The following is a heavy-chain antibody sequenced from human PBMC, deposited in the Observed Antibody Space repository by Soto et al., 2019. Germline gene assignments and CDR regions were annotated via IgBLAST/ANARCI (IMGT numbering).Heavy chain of an antibody. J-gene: IGHJ6*02. D-gene: IGHD3-9*01. Sequence: GGSLRLSCAASGFTFSSYGMHWVRQAPGKGLEWVAVIWYDGSNKYYADSVKGRFTIARDNSKNTLYLQMNSLRAEDTAVYYCARGRHVHWFAAVRGGYYGMDVWGQGTTVTVAS. CDR3: ARGRHVHWFAAVRGGYYGMDV. CDR1: GFTFSSYG. V-gene: IGHV3-33*01. CDR2: IWYDGSNK.